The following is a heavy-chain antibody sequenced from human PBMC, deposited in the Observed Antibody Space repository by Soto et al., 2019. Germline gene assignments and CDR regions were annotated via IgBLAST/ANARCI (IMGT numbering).Heavy chain of an antibody. D-gene: IGHD2-21*02. Sequence: GGSLRLSCAASGFNFSTYEMHWVRQGTGKTLEWLSTIGNAGDPYYAVSVKGRFTISRENATNSLNLQMNSLRDWATAVYYCARGGYCGGYCSLGPPYYFYVLDFWGQGTTVTVSS. CDR2: IGNAGDP. CDR3: ARGGYCGGYCSLGPPYYFYVLDF. V-gene: IGHV3-13*05. CDR1: GFNFSTYE. J-gene: IGHJ6*02.